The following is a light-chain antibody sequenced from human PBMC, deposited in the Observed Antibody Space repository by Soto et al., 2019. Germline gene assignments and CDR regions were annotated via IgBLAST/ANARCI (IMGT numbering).Light chain of an antibody. Sequence: QSALTQPASVSGSPRQSITISCTGTSSDVGGYNYVSWYQQHPAKAPKLMIYEVSNRPSGVSHRFSGSKSGNTASLTISGLQAEDEADYYCFSYTTSSTLVFGGGTQLTVL. J-gene: IGLJ3*02. V-gene: IGLV2-14*01. CDR1: SSDVGGYNY. CDR2: EVS. CDR3: FSYTTSSTLV.